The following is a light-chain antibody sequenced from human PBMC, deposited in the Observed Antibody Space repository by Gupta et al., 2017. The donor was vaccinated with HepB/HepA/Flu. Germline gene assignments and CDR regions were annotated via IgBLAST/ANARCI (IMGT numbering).Light chain of an antibody. CDR3: QSADNTGTYPV. V-gene: IGLV3-25*03. Sequence: SYELTQPPSVSVSPGQTARLTCSGDALPNQYAYWYQQKPGQAPVMVIYKDSERPSGIPERFSGSSSGTIVMLTISGVQAEDEADYYCQSADNTGTYPVFGGGTKLTVL. CDR1: ALPNQY. J-gene: IGLJ3*02. CDR2: KDS.